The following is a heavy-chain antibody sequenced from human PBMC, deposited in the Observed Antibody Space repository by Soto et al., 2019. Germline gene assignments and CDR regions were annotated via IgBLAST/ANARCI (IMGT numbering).Heavy chain of an antibody. Sequence: SETLSLTCTVSGVSISGSSYYWGWIRQPPGKGLEWIGSIYYSGSTYYNPSLKSRVTISVDTSKNQFSLKLSSVTAADTAVYYCARLLDWFDPWGQGTLVTVSS. J-gene: IGHJ5*02. CDR2: IYYSGST. V-gene: IGHV4-39*01. D-gene: IGHD2-8*02. CDR3: ARLLDWFDP. CDR1: GVSISGSSYY.